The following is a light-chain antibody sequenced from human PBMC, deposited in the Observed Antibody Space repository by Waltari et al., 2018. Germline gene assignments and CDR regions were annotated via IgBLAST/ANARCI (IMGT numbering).Light chain of an antibody. CDR2: EVT. CDR3: SSYTGSNNLI. V-gene: IGLV2-8*01. CDR1: SSDAGGYTY. Sequence: QSALTQPPSASGSPGQSFPISCTGTSSDAGGYTYVPWYQHHPGKAPKLMIYEVTKRPSGVPDRFSGSKSGNTASLTVSGLQAEDEADYYCSSYTGSNNLIFGGGTKLTVI. J-gene: IGLJ2*01.